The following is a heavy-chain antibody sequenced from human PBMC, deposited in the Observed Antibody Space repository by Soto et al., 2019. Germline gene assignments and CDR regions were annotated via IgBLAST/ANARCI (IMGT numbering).Heavy chain of an antibody. CDR1: GVSISSDAYN. CDR2: ISYSGST. CDR3: ARDRFRDTWSKFDY. Sequence: SGTLALTCAVSGVSISSDAYNWSWIRQHPGKGLEWIGYISYSGSTYYNPSLKSRVTMSVDTSKNQFSLKLSSVTAADTAVYYCARDRFRDTWSKFDYWGQGTLVTVSS. D-gene: IGHD2-8*02. V-gene: IGHV4-31*11. J-gene: IGHJ4*02.